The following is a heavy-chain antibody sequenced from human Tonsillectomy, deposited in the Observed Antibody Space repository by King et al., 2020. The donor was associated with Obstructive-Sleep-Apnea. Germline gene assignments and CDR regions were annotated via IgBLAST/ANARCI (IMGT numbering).Heavy chain of an antibody. D-gene: IGHD6-13*01. Sequence: EVQLVESGGGLVQPGGSLRLSCAASGVTFSSYWMNWVRQAPGKGLEWGANIEKDGSGRDYVDSLKGRFTISIDNAKNSLYLQMNSLRAEDTAVYYCARAFYGSSWGGFGYWGQGTLVTVSS. CDR3: ARAFYGSSWGGFGY. CDR1: GVTFSSYW. J-gene: IGHJ4*02. V-gene: IGHV3-7*01. CDR2: IEKDGSGR.